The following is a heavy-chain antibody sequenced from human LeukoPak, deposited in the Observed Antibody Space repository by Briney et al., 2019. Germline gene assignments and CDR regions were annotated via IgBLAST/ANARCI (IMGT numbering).Heavy chain of an antibody. CDR3: ARSTVVTRTQHYFDY. Sequence: GGSLRLSCAASGFTVSSYSMNWIRQGPGKGLECVSVIYSGGTTYYADSVKGRFTISRDNSKNTLYLQMNSLRAEDTAVYYCARSTVVTRTQHYFDYWGQGALVTVSS. CDR2: IYSGGTT. V-gene: IGHV3-53*01. J-gene: IGHJ4*02. CDR1: GFTVSSYS. D-gene: IGHD3-22*01.